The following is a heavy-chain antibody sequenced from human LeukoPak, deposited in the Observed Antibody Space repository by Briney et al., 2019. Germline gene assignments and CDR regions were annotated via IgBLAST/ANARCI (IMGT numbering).Heavy chain of an antibody. Sequence: GGSLRLSCAASGFTVSSNYMSWVRQAPGKGLEWVSVIYSGGSTYYADSVKGRFTISRDNSKNTLYLQMNSLRAEDTAVYYCARSLAAYDAFDIWSQGTMVTVSS. D-gene: IGHD2-21*01. CDR3: ARSLAAYDAFDI. V-gene: IGHV3-53*01. CDR1: GFTVSSNY. J-gene: IGHJ3*02. CDR2: IYSGGST.